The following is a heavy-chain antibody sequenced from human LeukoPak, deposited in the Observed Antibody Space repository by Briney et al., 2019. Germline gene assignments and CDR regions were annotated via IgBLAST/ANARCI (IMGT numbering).Heavy chain of an antibody. CDR3: TKGWYYDGSGFFPFFDS. CDR2: ISGSDGST. Sequence: GGSLRLSCAASGFTFSSYAMSWVSLAPGEGLEWVSTISGSDGSTYYAASVKGRFTISRDNSKNTLYLQMNSLRADDTAVYYCTKGWYYDGSGFFPFFDSWGQGTLVTVSS. D-gene: IGHD3-22*01. CDR1: GFTFSSYA. J-gene: IGHJ4*02. V-gene: IGHV3-23*01.